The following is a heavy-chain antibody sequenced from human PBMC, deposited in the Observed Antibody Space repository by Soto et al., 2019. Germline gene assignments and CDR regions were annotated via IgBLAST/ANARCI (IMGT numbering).Heavy chain of an antibody. V-gene: IGHV3-7*01. D-gene: IGHD5-12*01. CDR1: GFTVSSYW. CDR3: VRAVGGYDSY. J-gene: IGHJ4*02. CDR2: MKGDGSEK. Sequence: EVQLVESGGGLVQPGGSLRLSCTASGFTVSSYWMSWVRQAPGKGLEWVANMKGDGSEKYYVDSVKGRFTISRDNARNSLFLQMNTLRAEDTAVYYCVRAVGGYDSYWGQGTLVTVSS.